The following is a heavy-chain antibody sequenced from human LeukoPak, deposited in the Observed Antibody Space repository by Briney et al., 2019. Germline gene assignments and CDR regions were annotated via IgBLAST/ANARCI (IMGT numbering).Heavy chain of an antibody. CDR3: ARVGGYCSGGTCNNWFDP. J-gene: IGHJ5*02. Sequence: GGSLRLSCVASGFTFSTYIMNWVRQAPGKGLEWVSSISSSSSYIDYADSVKGRFTISRDNAKNSLYLQMNSLRAEDTAVYYCARVGGYCSGGTCNNWFDPWGQGTLVTVSS. D-gene: IGHD2-15*01. V-gene: IGHV3-21*01. CDR2: ISSSSSYI. CDR1: GFTFSTYI.